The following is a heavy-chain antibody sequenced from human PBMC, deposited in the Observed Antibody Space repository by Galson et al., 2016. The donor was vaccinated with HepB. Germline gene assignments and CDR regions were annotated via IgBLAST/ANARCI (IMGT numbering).Heavy chain of an antibody. Sequence: SLRLSCAASGFSFSRYGMHWVRQAPGKGLEWVEVISYDGNNKNYADSVKGRFTISRDSSNNTLFLQVNSLRTEDTAVYYCAKERDVIAADPSLDSWGQGAPVTVSS. CDR3: AKERDVIAADPSLDS. CDR2: ISYDGNNK. D-gene: IGHD2-15*01. J-gene: IGHJ4*02. CDR1: GFSFSRYG. V-gene: IGHV3-30*18.